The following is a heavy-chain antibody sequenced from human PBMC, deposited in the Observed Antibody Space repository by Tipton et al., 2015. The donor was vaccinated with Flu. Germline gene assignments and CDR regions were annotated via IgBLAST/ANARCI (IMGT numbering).Heavy chain of an antibody. CDR3: AGPFGGYDPPAGGLDV. CDR1: GYPFSSYW. V-gene: IGHV5-51*01. J-gene: IGHJ6*02. Sequence: QLVQSGAEVKKPGESLKISCKGSGYPFSSYWIGWVRQVPGKGLEWMGIIFPGDSDTRYSPSFQGQVTISVDKSLNTAYLQWNSLRASAPAIYYCAGPFGGYDPPAGGLDVWGQGATVTVSS. D-gene: IGHD5-12*01. CDR2: IFPGDSDT.